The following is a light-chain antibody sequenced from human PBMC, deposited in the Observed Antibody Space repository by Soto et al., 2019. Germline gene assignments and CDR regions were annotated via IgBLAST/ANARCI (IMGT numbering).Light chain of an antibody. Sequence: EIVLTQSPGTLSLSPGERATLSCRASQSVSSSFLACYQQKVGQAPRLLIYGASSRATGIPDRFSGSGSGTDFTLTISRLEPEDFAIYYCQQYNNWLMLSFGGGTKVDIK. J-gene: IGKJ4*01. V-gene: IGKV3-20*01. CDR2: GAS. CDR3: QQYNNWLMLS. CDR1: QSVSSSF.